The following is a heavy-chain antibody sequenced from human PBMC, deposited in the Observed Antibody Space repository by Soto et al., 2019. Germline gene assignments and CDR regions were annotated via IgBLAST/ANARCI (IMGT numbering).Heavy chain of an antibody. CDR1: GYTFTSYA. CDR3: ARDVESGDGSGSPYYMGV. J-gene: IGHJ6*03. CDR2: INAGNGNT. V-gene: IGHV1-3*01. Sequence: QVQLVQSGAEVKKPGASVKVSCKASGYTFTSYAMHWVRQAPGQRLEWMGWINAGNGNTKYSQKFQGRVTITRDPSASTAYMELSSLRSEDTAVYYCARDVESGDGSGSPYYMGVWGKGTTVTVSS. D-gene: IGHD6-19*01.